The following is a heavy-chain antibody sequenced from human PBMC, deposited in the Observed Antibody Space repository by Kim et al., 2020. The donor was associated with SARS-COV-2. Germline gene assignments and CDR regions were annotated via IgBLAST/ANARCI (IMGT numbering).Heavy chain of an antibody. CDR3: ARDFLRGYSGYAHTDY. V-gene: IGHV3-21*01. CDR1: GFTFSSYS. CDR2: ISSSSSYI. Sequence: GGSLRLSCAASGFTFSSYSMNWVRQAPGKGLEWVSSISSSSSYIYYADSVKGRFTISRDNAKNSLYLQMNSLRAEDTAVYYCARDFLRGYSGYAHTDYWGQGTLVTVSS. J-gene: IGHJ4*02. D-gene: IGHD5-12*01.